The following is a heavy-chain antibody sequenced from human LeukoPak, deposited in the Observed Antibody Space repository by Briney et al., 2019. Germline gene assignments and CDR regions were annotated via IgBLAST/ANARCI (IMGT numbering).Heavy chain of an antibody. D-gene: IGHD7-27*01. CDR1: GFTFSSYW. CDR2: IKQDGSEK. Sequence: PGGSLRLSCAASGFTFSSYWMSWVRQAPGKGLEWVANIKQDGSEKYYVDSVKGRFTISRDDAENSLYVQMNSLRVEDTAVYYCARRSSSWGNAFDIWGQGTMVTVSS. V-gene: IGHV3-7*01. J-gene: IGHJ3*02. CDR3: ARRSSSWGNAFDI.